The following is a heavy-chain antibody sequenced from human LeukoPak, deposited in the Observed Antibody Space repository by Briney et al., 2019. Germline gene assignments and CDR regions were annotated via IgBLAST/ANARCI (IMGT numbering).Heavy chain of an antibody. Sequence: SETLSLTCAVYGGSFSGYYWSRIRQPPGKGLEWIGEINHSGSTNYNPSLKSRVTISVDTSKNQFSLKLSSVTAADTAVYYCARGGVSYDYVWGSYRYLSWFDPWGQGTLVTVSS. CDR1: GGSFSGYY. CDR3: ARGGVSYDYVWGSYRYLSWFDP. J-gene: IGHJ5*02. CDR2: INHSGST. D-gene: IGHD3-16*02. V-gene: IGHV4-34*01.